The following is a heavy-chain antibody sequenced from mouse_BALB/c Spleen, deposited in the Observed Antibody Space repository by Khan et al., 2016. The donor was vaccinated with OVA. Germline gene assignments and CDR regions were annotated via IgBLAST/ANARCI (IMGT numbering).Heavy chain of an antibody. D-gene: IGHD4-1*01. CDR3: ASHLTGSFAY. V-gene: IGHV5-6*01. J-gene: IGHJ3*01. CDR1: GFTFSSYS. Sequence: EVELVESGGDLVRPGGSLQLSCAASGFTFSSYSMPWVRQTPDKRLEWVATISSDGDYTYYPDSVKGRFTISRDNAKNTLYLQMSSLKSEDTAMYYCASHLTGSFAYWGQGTLVTVSA. CDR2: ISSDGDYT.